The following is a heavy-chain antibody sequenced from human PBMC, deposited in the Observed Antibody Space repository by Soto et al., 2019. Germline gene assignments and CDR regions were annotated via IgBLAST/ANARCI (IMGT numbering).Heavy chain of an antibody. CDR1: GYTFTSYG. D-gene: IGHD3-10*01. CDR3: ARVELLWFGELLRMDV. Sequence: QVQLVQSGSEVKKPGASVEVSCKASGYTFTSYGISWVRQAPGQGLEWMGWISAYNGNTNYAQKLQGRVTMTTDTSTSTAYMELRSLRSDDTAVYYCARVELLWFGELLRMDVWGQGTTVTVSS. CDR2: ISAYNGNT. J-gene: IGHJ6*02. V-gene: IGHV1-18*01.